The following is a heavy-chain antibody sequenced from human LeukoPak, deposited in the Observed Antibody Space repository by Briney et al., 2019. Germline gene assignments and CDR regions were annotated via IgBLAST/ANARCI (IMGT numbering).Heavy chain of an antibody. CDR2: IYTSGST. D-gene: IGHD2-21*02. J-gene: IGHJ6*03. CDR3: ASQRVVTYYYYMDV. V-gene: IGHV4-61*02. Sequence: SETLSLTCTVSGGSISSGSYYWSWIRQPAGKGLEWIGRIYTSGSTNYNPSLKSRVTISVDTSKNQFSLKLSSVTAADTAVYDCASQRVVTYYYYMDVWGKGTTVTVSS. CDR1: GGSISSGSYY.